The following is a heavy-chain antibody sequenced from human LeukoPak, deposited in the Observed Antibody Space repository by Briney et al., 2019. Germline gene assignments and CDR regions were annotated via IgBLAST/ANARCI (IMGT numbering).Heavy chain of an antibody. CDR1: GFTFSYYS. V-gene: IGHV3-21*01. J-gene: IGHJ4*02. D-gene: IGHD6-19*01. CDR2: ISSSSTYI. Sequence: KPGGSLRLSCAASGFTFSYYSMNWVRQAPGKGLEWVSSISSSSTYIYYADSVKGRFTISRDNAKNSLYLQMNSLRAEDTAVYYCARDNDHFSVAAHFDYWGQGTLVTVSS. CDR3: ARDNDHFSVAAHFDY.